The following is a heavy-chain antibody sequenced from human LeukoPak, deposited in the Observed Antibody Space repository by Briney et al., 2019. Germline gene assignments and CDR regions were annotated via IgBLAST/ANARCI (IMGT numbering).Heavy chain of an antibody. J-gene: IGHJ5*02. CDR2: INPSGGST. V-gene: IGHV1-46*01. Sequence: ASVKVSCKASGYTFTSYYMHWVRQAPGQGLEWMGIINPSGGSTSYAQKFQGRVTMTRDTSISTAYMELSRLRSDDTAVYYCARSSSMNWFDPWGQGTLVTVSS. CDR1: GYTFTSYY. CDR3: ARSSSMNWFDP. D-gene: IGHD2-2*01.